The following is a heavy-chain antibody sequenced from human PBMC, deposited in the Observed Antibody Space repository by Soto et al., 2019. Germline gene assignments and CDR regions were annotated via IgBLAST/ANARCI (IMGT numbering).Heavy chain of an antibody. CDR1: GLSLDTSGVG. V-gene: IGHV2-5*02. J-gene: IGHJ6*02. CDR2: IYWDDDK. D-gene: IGHD3-3*01. CDR3: SRMESRVATYCLDV. Sequence: QITLKESGPTLVKPTQTLTLTCTFSGLSLDTSGVGVAWIRQPPGKALEWLTLIYWDDDKRYSPSMRSRLTITKDTSDNLLVLTMTNIDPVDTATDYCSRMESRVATYCLDVWGQGTTVTDSS.